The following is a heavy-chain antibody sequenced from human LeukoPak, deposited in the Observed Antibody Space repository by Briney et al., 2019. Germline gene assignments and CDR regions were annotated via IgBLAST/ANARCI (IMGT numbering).Heavy chain of an antibody. CDR1: GYSFTSNY. Sequence: ASVTVSCMVSGYSFTSNYIHWVRPAPGQGLEWMGMIYPRDGSTSYAQRFQDRVTVTRDTSTSTVHMELSGLRSEDTAVYYCARDQEGFDYWGQGTLVTVSS. V-gene: IGHV1-46*01. CDR3: ARDQEGFDY. CDR2: IYPRDGST. J-gene: IGHJ4*02.